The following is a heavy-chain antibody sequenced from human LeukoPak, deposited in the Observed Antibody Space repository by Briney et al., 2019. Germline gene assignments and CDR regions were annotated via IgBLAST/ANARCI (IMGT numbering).Heavy chain of an antibody. J-gene: IGHJ4*02. Sequence: GGSLRFSCAASGFTFSSYAMHWVRQAPGKGLEYVSGISSNGGSTYYAGSVKGRFTISRDNSKNTVNLQMGSLRIEDTAVYHCARMTLYGSGTVDWGQGILVTVSS. V-gene: IGHV3-64*02. D-gene: IGHD3-10*01. CDR3: ARMTLYGSGTVD. CDR1: GFTFSSYA. CDR2: ISSNGGST.